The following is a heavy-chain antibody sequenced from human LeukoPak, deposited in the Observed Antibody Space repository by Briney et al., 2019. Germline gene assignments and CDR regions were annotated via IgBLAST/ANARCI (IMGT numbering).Heavy chain of an antibody. D-gene: IGHD2-15*01. CDR3: ARELIVVVVAATRGESCYYYGMDV. J-gene: IGHJ6*02. Sequence: ASVKVSCKASGYTFTSYDINWVRQATGQGLEWMGWMNPNSGNTGYAQKFQGRVTMTRNTSISTAYMELSSLRSEDTAVYYCARELIVVVVAATRGESCYYYGMDVWGQGTTVTVSS. V-gene: IGHV1-8*01. CDR2: MNPNSGNT. CDR1: GYTFTSYD.